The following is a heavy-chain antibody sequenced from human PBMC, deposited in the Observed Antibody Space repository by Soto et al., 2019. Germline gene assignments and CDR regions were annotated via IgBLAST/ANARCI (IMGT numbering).Heavy chain of an antibody. D-gene: IGHD3-3*01. CDR1: GGSMSSSNW. Sequence: PSETLSLTCTVSGGSMSSSNWWSWVRQPPGKGLEWIGEIYHSGSTNYNPSLKSRVTISVDTSKNQFSLKLSSVTAADTAVYYCARGVRFLEWLLQRRLPHYYYGMDVWGQGTTVTVSS. CDR2: IYHSGST. V-gene: IGHV4-4*02. J-gene: IGHJ6*02. CDR3: ARGVRFLEWLLQRRLPHYYYGMDV.